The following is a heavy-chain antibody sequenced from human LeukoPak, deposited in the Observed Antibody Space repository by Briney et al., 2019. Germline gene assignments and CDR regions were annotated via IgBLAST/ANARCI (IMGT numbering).Heavy chain of an antibody. CDR3: ATHPRANSGYDLSDF. Sequence: SETLSLTCTAAGGSISSSSFYWGWFRQPPGKGLEWVGSFYYGESTNYNPSLTSRVTISVDTSKNQFSLRLSSVTAADTAMYYCATHPRANSGYDLSDFWGQGTLVTVSS. CDR1: GGSISSSSFY. D-gene: IGHD5-12*01. J-gene: IGHJ4*02. CDR2: FYYGEST. V-gene: IGHV4-39*01.